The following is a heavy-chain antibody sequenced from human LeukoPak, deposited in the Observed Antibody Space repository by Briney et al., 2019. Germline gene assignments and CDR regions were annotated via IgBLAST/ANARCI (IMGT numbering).Heavy chain of an antibody. J-gene: IGHJ3*02. CDR3: AKSVVPAAGGSYDAFDI. CDR2: IYYSGST. V-gene: IGHV4-30-4*08. Sequence: SQTLSLTCTVSGGSISSGDYYWSWIRQPPGKGLEWIGYIYYSGSTYYNPSLKSRVTISVDTSKNQFSLKLSSVTAADTAVYYCAKSVVPAAGGSYDAFDIWGQGTTVTVSS. D-gene: IGHD2-2*01. CDR1: GGSISSGDYY.